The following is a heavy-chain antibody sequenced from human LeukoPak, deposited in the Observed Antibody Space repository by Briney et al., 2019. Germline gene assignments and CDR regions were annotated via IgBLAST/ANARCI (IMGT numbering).Heavy chain of an antibody. J-gene: IGHJ6*03. D-gene: IGHD2-2*01. CDR2: INPSGGRT. CDR3: ARDIVVVPAAMPGHYYYYYMDV. CDR1: GYTFTSYY. Sequence: ASVKVSCKASGYTFTSYYMHWVRQAPGQGLEWMGLINPSGGRTTYAQKFQGRVTLTRDMSTSTVYMELSSLRSEDTAVYYCARDIVVVPAAMPGHYYYYYMDVWGKGTTVTVSS. V-gene: IGHV1-46*01.